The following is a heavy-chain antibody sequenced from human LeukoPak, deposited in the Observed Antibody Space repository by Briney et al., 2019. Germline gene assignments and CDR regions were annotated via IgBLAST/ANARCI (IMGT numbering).Heavy chain of an antibody. D-gene: IGHD1-26*01. CDR1: GGSISSYY. CDR3: ARVGRVGATGWFDP. CDR2: IYYSGST. V-gene: IGHV4-59*01. J-gene: IGHJ5*02. Sequence: KPSETLSLTCTVSGGSISSYYWSWLRQPPGKGLEWIGYIYYSGSTNYNPSLKSRVTISVDTSKNQFFLKLSSVTAADTAVYYCARVGRVGATGWFDPWGQGTLVTVSS.